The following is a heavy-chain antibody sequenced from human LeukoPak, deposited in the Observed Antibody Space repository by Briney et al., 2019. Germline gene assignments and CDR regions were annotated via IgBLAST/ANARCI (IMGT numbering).Heavy chain of an antibody. V-gene: IGHV4-34*01. CDR3: ASCSSITCQSARWFDP. CDR2: INYSGST. Sequence: SETLSLTCAVYGGSFGGYYWSWVRHPPGKGLEWVGEINYSGSTKYNPSPKTGFTISLDTSKNQYSLNLSSVTAADTAVYYCASCSSITCQSARWFDPWGQGTLVTVSS. D-gene: IGHD1-20*01. CDR1: GGSFGGYY. J-gene: IGHJ5*02.